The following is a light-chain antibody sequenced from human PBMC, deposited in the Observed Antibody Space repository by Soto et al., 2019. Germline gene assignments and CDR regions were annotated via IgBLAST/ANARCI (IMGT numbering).Light chain of an antibody. CDR1: QGIGIY. V-gene: IGKV1-27*01. CDR2: AAS. CDR3: QKYNSAPLT. Sequence: DIQMTQSPSSLSASFGDRVTMTCRASQGIGIYLAWFQQRPGNTPKLLIYAASTLQSRVPSRFSGSGSGTDFTLTISSLQPEDVATYYCQKYNSAPLTFGGGTRVEIK. J-gene: IGKJ4*01.